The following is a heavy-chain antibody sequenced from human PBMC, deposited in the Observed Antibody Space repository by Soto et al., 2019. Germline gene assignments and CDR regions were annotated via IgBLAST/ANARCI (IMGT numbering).Heavy chain of an antibody. V-gene: IGHV4-59*01. CDR3: AGGSGSYYIGPNYYYYYYMDV. J-gene: IGHJ6*03. D-gene: IGHD3-10*01. CDR2: IYYRGST. Sequence: SETLSLTCTVSGGSISSYYWSWIRQPPGKGLEWIGYIYYRGSTNYNPSLKSRVTISVDTSKNQFSLKLSSVTAADTAVYYCAGGSGSYYIGPNYYYYYYMDVWGKGTTVTVSS. CDR1: GGSISSYY.